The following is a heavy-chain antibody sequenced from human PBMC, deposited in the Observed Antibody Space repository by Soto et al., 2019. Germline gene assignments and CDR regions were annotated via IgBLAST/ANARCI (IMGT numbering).Heavy chain of an antibody. CDR3: ATERSVVATSPDFDY. V-gene: IGHV3-30*03. CDR1: GFTFSSFG. Sequence: QVQLVESGGGVVQPGRSLRLSCAASGFTFSSFGMHWVRQAPGKGLEWVAVASYDGSYKYYADSVKGRFTISRDNSKNTLYLQMNSLRAGDTAVYYCATERSVVATSPDFDYWAQGTLVTVSS. D-gene: IGHD5-12*01. J-gene: IGHJ4*02. CDR2: ASYDGSYK.